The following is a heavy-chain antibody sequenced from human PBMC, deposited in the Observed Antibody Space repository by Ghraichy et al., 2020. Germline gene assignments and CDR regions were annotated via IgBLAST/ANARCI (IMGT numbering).Heavy chain of an antibody. D-gene: IGHD1-14*01. CDR3: AKFHDSFWYTRLDS. CDR1: TFTFSSYA. Sequence: GGSLRLSCAASTFTFSSYAMSWVRQAPGKGLEWVSGISGSGDKTFYAVSVNGRFTISRDNAKSTLFLQMHSLRAEDTAVYYCAKFHDSFWYTRLDSWGQGTLVTVSS. V-gene: IGHV3-23*01. CDR2: ISGSGDKT. J-gene: IGHJ4*02.